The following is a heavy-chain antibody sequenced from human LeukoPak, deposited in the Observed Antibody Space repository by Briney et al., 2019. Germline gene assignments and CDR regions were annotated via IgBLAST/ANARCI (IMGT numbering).Heavy chain of an antibody. J-gene: IGHJ5*02. CDR3: ARGLIVVVPAAIFNWFDP. D-gene: IGHD2-2*01. Sequence: PSETLSLTCTVSGGSVSSGSYYWSWIRQPPGKGLEWIGYIYYSGSTNYNPSLKSRVTISVDTSKNQFSLKLSSVTAADTAVYYCARGLIVVVPAAIFNWFDPWGQGTLVTVSS. CDR1: GGSVSSGSYY. V-gene: IGHV4-61*01. CDR2: IYYSGST.